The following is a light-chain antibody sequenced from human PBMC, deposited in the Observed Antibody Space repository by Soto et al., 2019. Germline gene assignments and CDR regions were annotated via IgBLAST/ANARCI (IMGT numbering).Light chain of an antibody. CDR1: ESVSTN. Sequence: EIVMTQSPATLSVSPGERATLSCRASESVSTNLAWYQQKAGQAPRLLIYGASTRATGIPARFSGSGSGTDFTLTISRLEPEDFAVYYCQQYIGLPRTFGQGTKVDIK. J-gene: IGKJ1*01. V-gene: IGKV3-15*01. CDR2: GAS. CDR3: QQYIGLPRT.